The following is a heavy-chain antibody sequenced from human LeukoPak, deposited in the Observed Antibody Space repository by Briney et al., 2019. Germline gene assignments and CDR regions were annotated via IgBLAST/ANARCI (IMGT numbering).Heavy chain of an antibody. CDR2: IYTSGST. D-gene: IGHD3-22*01. CDR1: GGSISSGSYY. V-gene: IGHV4-61*02. Sequence: KPSQTLSLTCTVSGGSISSGSYYWSWLRQPAWKGLEWIGRIYTSGSTNYNPSLKSRVTISVDTSKNQFSLKLSSVTAADTAVYYCAREDSSGYYAWFDPWGQGTLVTVSS. CDR3: AREDSSGYYAWFDP. J-gene: IGHJ5*02.